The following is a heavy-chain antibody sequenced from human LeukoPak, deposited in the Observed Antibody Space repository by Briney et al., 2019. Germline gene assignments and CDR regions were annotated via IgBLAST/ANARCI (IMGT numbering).Heavy chain of an antibody. Sequence: PGGSLRLSCAASGFSFSSYGMHWVRQAPGKGLEWVAFIRSDGSNKYYADSVKGRFTISRDNSKNTLYLQMNSLRAEDTAVYYCARDWMGAADYWGQGTLVTVSS. J-gene: IGHJ4*02. CDR3: ARDWMGAADY. V-gene: IGHV3-30*02. CDR2: IRSDGSNK. D-gene: IGHD3-16*01. CDR1: GFSFSSYG.